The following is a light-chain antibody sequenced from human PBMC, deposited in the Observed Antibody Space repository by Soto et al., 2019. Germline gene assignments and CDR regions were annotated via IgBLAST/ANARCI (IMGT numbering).Light chain of an antibody. Sequence: QSALTQPASVSGSPGKSITISCTGTSSDVGGYNYVSWYQQFPGKAPKVMIYDVSNRPSGVSNRFSGSKSGNTASLTISGLQAEDEADYYCSSYTSSSTLVFGGGTQLTVL. CDR2: DVS. V-gene: IGLV2-14*01. CDR1: SSDVGGYNY. J-gene: IGLJ2*01. CDR3: SSYTSSSTLV.